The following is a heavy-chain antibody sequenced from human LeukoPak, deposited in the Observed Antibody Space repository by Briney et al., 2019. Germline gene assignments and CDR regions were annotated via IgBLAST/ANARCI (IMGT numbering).Heavy chain of an antibody. D-gene: IGHD2-2*01. CDR3: ARVNSSCSSTSCYYWYFDL. CDR1: GYTFTSYA. CDR2: INAGNGNT. Sequence: GASVKVSCKASGYTFTSYAMHWVRQAPGQRLEWMGWINAGNGNTKYSQEFQGRVTITRDTSASTAYMELSSLRSEDTAVYYCARVNSSCSSTSCYYWYFDLWGRGTLVTVSS. V-gene: IGHV1-3*01. J-gene: IGHJ2*01.